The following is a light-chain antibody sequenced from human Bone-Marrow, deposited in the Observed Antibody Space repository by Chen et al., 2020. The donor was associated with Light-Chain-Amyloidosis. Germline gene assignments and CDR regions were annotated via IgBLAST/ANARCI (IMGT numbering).Light chain of an antibody. Sequence: FRLTQPHPVRKSPGKTLTISSTRSSGSIATNYVQWYQQRPGSSPTTVIYEDDQRPSGVPDRFSGSIDRSPNSASLTISGLKTEDEADYYCQSYQGSSQGVFGGGTKLTVL. J-gene: IGLJ3*02. V-gene: IGLV6-57*01. CDR3: QSYQGSSQGV. CDR2: EDD. CDR1: SGSIATNY.